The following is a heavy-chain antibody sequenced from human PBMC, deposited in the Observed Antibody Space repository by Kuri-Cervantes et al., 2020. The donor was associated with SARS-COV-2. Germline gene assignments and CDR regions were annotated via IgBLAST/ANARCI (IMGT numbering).Heavy chain of an antibody. J-gene: IGHJ4*02. Sequence: ASVKVSCKASGGTVSNFAISWVRQAPGQGLEWMGWINAGNGNTKYSQKFQGRVTITRDTSASTAYMELSSLRSEDTAVYYCARLGYSYGPPFDYWGQGTLVTVSS. V-gene: IGHV1-3*01. CDR3: ARLGYSYGPPFDY. D-gene: IGHD5-18*01. CDR1: GGTVSNFA. CDR2: INAGNGNT.